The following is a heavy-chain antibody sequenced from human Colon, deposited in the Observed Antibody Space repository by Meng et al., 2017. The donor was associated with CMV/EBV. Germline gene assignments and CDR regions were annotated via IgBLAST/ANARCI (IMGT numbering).Heavy chain of an antibody. CDR2: IYYTGSA. D-gene: IGHD1-26*01. CDR3: ARVAIDSETYYFGLNFDS. Sequence: SETLSLTCSISGGFVRSGSFYWSWIRQPPGKGLEWIGYIYYTGSATYNPSLKSRVTISVDTSKNHFSLELNSVTVADTAVYYCARVAIDSETYYFGLNFDSWGQGTLVTVSS. CDR1: GGFVRSGSFY. J-gene: IGHJ4*02. V-gene: IGHV4-61*03.